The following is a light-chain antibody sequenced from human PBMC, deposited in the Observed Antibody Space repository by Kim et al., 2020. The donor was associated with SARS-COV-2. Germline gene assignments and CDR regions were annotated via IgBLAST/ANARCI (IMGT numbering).Light chain of an antibody. V-gene: IGLV2-14*03. J-gene: IGLJ2*01. CDR3: NSYARSSTRI. CDR1: NGDVGAYNY. CDR2: DVT. Sequence: GRSINISYTGTNGDVGAYNYIAQYQHRPGKAPKLFIYDVTDRPSGVSNRFSGSKSGNTASLTISGLQADDEADYYCNSYARSSTRIFGGGTQLTVL.